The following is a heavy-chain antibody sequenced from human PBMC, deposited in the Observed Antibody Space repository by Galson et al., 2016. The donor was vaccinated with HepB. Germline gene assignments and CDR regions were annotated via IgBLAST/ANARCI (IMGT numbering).Heavy chain of an antibody. D-gene: IGHD2-8*01. V-gene: IGHV4-61*01. CDR2: IYYRATT. CDR3: ARDYLRYAYSDYYGIDV. CDR1: GGSVSNGPYY. J-gene: IGHJ6*02. Sequence: SETLSLTCTVSGGSVSNGPYYWSWIRQPPGKGLECIGYIYYRATTNYNPSLKTRVTMSVDTSKNQFSLKLRSVTAADTAVYYCARDYLRYAYSDYYGIDVWGQGTTVTVSS.